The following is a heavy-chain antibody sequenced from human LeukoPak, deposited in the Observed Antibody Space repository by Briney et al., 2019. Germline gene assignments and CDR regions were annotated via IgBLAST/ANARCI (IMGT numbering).Heavy chain of an antibody. Sequence: PSETLSLTCAVYGGSFSGYYWSWIRQPPGKGLEWIGEINHSGSTNYNPSLKSRVTISVDTSKNQFSLKLSSVTAADTAVYYCARRRVYGSGSYFSRASYFDYWGQGTLVTVSS. CDR1: GGSFSGYY. CDR3: ARRRVYGSGSYFSRASYFDY. V-gene: IGHV4-34*01. CDR2: INHSGST. J-gene: IGHJ4*02. D-gene: IGHD3-10*01.